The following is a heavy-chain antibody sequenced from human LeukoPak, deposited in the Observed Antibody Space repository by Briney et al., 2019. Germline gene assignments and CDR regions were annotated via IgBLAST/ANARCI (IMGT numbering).Heavy chain of an antibody. Sequence: GGSLRLSCAAPGVTFSNYWMSWVRQAPGKGLEWVAHINKDGSEIYYVDSVKGRFTISRDNAKSSLSLQMNSLRVEDTAVYYCARDKVTYWGQGILVTVSS. CDR2: INKDGSEI. CDR3: ARDKVTY. V-gene: IGHV3-7*01. J-gene: IGHJ4*02. CDR1: GVTFSNYW.